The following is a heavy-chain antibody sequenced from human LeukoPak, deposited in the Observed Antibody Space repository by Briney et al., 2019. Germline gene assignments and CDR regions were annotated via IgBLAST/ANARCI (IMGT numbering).Heavy chain of an antibody. CDR1: GFTFSSYE. Sequence: PGGSLRLSCAASGFTFSSYEMNWVRQAPGKGLEWVSYISSSGSTIYYADSVKGRFTISRDNAKNSLYLQMNSLRAEDTALYYCARDMDYYGSGSYSIGDYWGQGTLVTVSS. J-gene: IGHJ4*02. CDR2: ISSSGSTI. D-gene: IGHD3-10*01. CDR3: ARDMDYYGSGSYSIGDY. V-gene: IGHV3-48*03.